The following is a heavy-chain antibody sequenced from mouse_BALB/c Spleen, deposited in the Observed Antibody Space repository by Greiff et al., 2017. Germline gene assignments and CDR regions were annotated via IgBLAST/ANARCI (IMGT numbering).Heavy chain of an antibody. Sequence: QVQLQQSGAELARPGASVKLSCKASGYTFTSYWMQWVKQRPGQGLEWIGAIYPGDGDTRYTQKFKGKATLTADKSSSTAYMQLSSLASEDSAVYYCARRDGLLEAMDYWGQGTSVTVSS. CDR1: GYTFTSYW. CDR3: ARRDGLLEAMDY. J-gene: IGHJ4*01. D-gene: IGHD2-3*01. CDR2: IYPGDGDT. V-gene: IGHV1-87*01.